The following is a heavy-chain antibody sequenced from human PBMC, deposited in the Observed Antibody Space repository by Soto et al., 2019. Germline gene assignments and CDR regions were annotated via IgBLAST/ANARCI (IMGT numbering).Heavy chain of an antibody. CDR2: IYSGGST. CDR1: GFTVSRNY. CDR3: ARGRSGYSSGLGY. Sequence: PGGSLRLSCAASGFTVSRNYITWVRQAPGKGLEWVSIIYSGGSTYYADSVKGRFTISRDNSKNTVYLQMNNLRAEDTGVYHCARGRSGYSSGLGYWGQGTLVTVSS. D-gene: IGHD6-19*01. V-gene: IGHV3-53*01. J-gene: IGHJ4*02.